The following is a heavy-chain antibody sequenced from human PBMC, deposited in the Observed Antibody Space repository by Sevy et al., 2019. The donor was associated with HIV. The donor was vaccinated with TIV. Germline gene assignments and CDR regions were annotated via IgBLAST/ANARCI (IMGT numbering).Heavy chain of an antibody. CDR2: INPNSCDT. Sequence: ASVKVSCKASGYTFTGYYMYWVRQAPGQGLEWMGWINPNSCDTDYEQKFQGRVTMTRDTLIKTAYMELSRRLSDDTAVDYCSRRLGGTAADLDYWGQGTLVTVSS. CDR3: SRRLGGTAADLDY. V-gene: IGHV1-2*02. J-gene: IGHJ4*02. CDR1: GYTFTGYY. D-gene: IGHD3-16*01.